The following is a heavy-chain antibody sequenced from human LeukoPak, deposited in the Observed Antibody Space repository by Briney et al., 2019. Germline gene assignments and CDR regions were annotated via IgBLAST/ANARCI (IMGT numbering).Heavy chain of an antibody. CDR2: ISSSSSYT. V-gene: IGHV3-11*06. Sequence: PGGSLRLSCAASGFTFSDYYMSWIRQAPGKGLEWVSYISSSSSYTNYADSVKGRFTISRDNAKNPLYLQMNSLRAEDTAVCYCARERGYSSSWYRLDYWGQGTLVTVSS. CDR1: GFTFSDYY. CDR3: ARERGYSSSWYRLDY. J-gene: IGHJ4*02. D-gene: IGHD6-13*01.